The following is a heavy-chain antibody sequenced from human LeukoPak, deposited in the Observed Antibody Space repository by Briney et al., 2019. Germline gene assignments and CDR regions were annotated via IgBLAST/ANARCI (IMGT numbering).Heavy chain of an antibody. J-gene: IGHJ3*02. CDR2: EGSAGGT. D-gene: IGHD1-26*01. CDR3: ASRTWIGAGYYAFDI. Sequence: PGRSLRLSCTASGFTLTNHAVSWVRQAPGKGLEWVSAEGSAGGTYYADSVKGRFTISRDNSQNTLSLQLNSLRVEDTAVYYCASRTWIGAGYYAFDIWGQGTMVTVSS. CDR1: GFTLTNHA. V-gene: IGHV3-23*01.